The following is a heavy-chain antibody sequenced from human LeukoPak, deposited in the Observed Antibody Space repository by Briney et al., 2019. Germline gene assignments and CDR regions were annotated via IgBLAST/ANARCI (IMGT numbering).Heavy chain of an antibody. CDR1: GGSFSGYY. CDR2: INHSGST. Sequence: PSGTLSLTCAVYGGSFSGYYWSWIRQPPGKGLEWIGEINHSGSTNYNPSLKSRVTISVDTSKNQFSLKLSSVTAADTAVYYCARGGGYYYDSSGHSMGYWGQGTLVTVSS. CDR3: ARGGGYYYDSSGHSMGY. D-gene: IGHD3-22*01. J-gene: IGHJ4*02. V-gene: IGHV4-34*01.